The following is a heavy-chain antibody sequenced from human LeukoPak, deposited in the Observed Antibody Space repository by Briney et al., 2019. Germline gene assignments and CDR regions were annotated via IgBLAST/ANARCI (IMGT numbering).Heavy chain of an antibody. Sequence: SWIRQHPGKGLEWIGYIYYSGSTYYNPSLRSRVTISVDTSKNQFSLKLSSVNAADTAVYYCARDQTGWYAFDIWGQGTMVTVSS. D-gene: IGHD6-19*01. V-gene: IGHV4-31*02. J-gene: IGHJ3*02. CDR2: IYYSGST. CDR3: ARDQTGWYAFDI.